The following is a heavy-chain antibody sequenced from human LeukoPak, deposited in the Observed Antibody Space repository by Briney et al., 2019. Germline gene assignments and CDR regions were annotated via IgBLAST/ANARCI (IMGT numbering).Heavy chain of an antibody. CDR3: ARDGYNPVAFDI. V-gene: IGHV4-38-2*02. CDR2: IYRTGTT. D-gene: IGHD5-24*01. Sequence: PSETLSLTCTVSGYSISNGYFWGWIRQPPGKGLEWIGNIYRTGTTFYNPPLQSRVSMSVDTSKNTFSLKVKSVTAADTAVYYCARDGYNPVAFDIWGQGTVVTVSS. CDR1: GYSISNGYF. J-gene: IGHJ3*02.